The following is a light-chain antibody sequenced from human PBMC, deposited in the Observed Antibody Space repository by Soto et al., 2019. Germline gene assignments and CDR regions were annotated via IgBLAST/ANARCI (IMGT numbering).Light chain of an antibody. J-gene: IGLJ3*02. CDR2: EVN. CDR1: NSDVGAYNY. Sequence: QSALTQPASVSGSPGQSITISCTGSNSDVGAYNYVSWYQQHPGKAPKLIIYEVNNRPSGVSYRFSGSESGNTASLTISGLQAEDEADYYCASYTVSHTRVFGGGTKLTVL. V-gene: IGLV2-14*01. CDR3: ASYTVSHTRV.